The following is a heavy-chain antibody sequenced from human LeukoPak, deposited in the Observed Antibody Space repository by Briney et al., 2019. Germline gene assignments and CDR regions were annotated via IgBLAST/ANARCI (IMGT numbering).Heavy chain of an antibody. CDR2: INPYSGGT. D-gene: IGHD3-22*01. J-gene: IGHJ6*02. Sequence: GASVKVSCKASGYTFTGYYMHWVRQAPGQGLEWMGWINPYSGGTNYARKFQGRLTMTTHTSTSTAYMELRSLRSDDTAVYYCARDLYPSIGVPDPRGGLDVWGQGTTVTVSS. CDR1: GYTFTGYY. CDR3: ARDLYPSIGVPDPRGGLDV. V-gene: IGHV1-2*02.